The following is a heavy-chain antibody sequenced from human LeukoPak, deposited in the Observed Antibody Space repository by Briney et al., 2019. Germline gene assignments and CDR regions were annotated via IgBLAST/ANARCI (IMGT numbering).Heavy chain of an antibody. CDR3: ARGVVPAAQNYYFDY. CDR2: IYYSGST. Sequence: SETLSLTCTVSGGSISSGGYYWSGIRQHPGKGLEWIGYIYYSGSTYYNPSLKSRVTISVDTSKNQFSLKLSSVTAADTAVYYCARGVVPAAQNYYFDYWGQGTLVTVSS. J-gene: IGHJ4*02. V-gene: IGHV4-31*03. CDR1: GGSISSGGYY. D-gene: IGHD2-2*01.